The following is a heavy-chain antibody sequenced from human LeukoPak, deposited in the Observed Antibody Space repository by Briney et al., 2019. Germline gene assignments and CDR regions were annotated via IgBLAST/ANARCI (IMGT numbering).Heavy chain of an antibody. V-gene: IGHV4-39*07. D-gene: IGHD3-22*01. CDR1: GGSISSSSYY. J-gene: IGHJ4*02. Sequence: PSETLSLTCTVSGGSISSSSYYWGWIRQPPGKGLEWIGSIYYSGSTYYNPSLKSRVTISVDTSKNQFSLKLSSVTAADTAVYYCARASDDCSGYYYLPTDYWGQGTLVTVSS. CDR3: ARASDDCSGYYYLPTDY. CDR2: IYYSGST.